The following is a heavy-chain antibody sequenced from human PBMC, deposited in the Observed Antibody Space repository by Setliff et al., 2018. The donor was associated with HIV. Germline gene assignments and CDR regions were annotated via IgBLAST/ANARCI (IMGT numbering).Heavy chain of an antibody. J-gene: IGHJ4*02. Sequence: GGSLRLSCTASGFTFSDYYMSWIRQSPGKGLEWISYISSSGTTIYCADSVKGRFTISRDNAKNSLYLEMNSLRAEETAVYYCARDLRSSHGSPNYFDYWGRGALVTVSS. CDR1: GFTFSDYY. CDR3: ARDLRSSHGSPNYFDY. CDR2: ISSSGTTI. D-gene: IGHD2-15*01. V-gene: IGHV3-11*04.